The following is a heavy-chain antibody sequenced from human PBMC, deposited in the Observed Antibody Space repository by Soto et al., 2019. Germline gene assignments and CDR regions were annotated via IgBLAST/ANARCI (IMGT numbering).Heavy chain of an antibody. CDR2: IYYSGST. Sequence: QVQLQESGPGLVKPSETLSLTCTVSGGSISSYYWSWIRQPPGKGLEWIGYIYYSGSTNYNPSLTSRVTISVDTSKNQFSLKLSSVTAADTAVYYCARALRPCSSTSCLPYFDYWGQGTLVTVSS. V-gene: IGHV4-59*01. D-gene: IGHD2-2*01. CDR1: GGSISSYY. J-gene: IGHJ4*02. CDR3: ARALRPCSSTSCLPYFDY.